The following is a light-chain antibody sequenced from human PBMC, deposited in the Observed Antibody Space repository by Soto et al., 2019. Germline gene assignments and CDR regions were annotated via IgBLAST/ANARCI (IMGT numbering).Light chain of an antibody. CDR1: SSNIGAGYD. Sequence: QAVVTQPPSVSGAPGKRFTISCPGSSSNIGAGYDVHWYQQLPGTAPKLLIYGNSNRPSGVPDRFSGSKSGTSASLAITGLQAEDEADYYCQSYDSSLRGGVFGGGTKLTVL. J-gene: IGLJ2*01. V-gene: IGLV1-40*01. CDR3: QSYDSSLRGGV. CDR2: GNS.